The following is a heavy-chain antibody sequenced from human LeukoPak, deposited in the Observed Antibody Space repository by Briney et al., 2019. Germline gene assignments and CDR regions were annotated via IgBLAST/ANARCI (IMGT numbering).Heavy chain of an antibody. J-gene: IGHJ3*02. Sequence: SETLSLTCTVSGDSISGSDDFWSWIRQPPGRGLEWIGSIYYSGSTYYNPSLKSRVTISVDTSKNQFSLKLSSVTAADTAVYYCARDPALLWFGEHHAFDIWGQGTMVTVSS. V-gene: IGHV4-39*07. D-gene: IGHD3-10*01. CDR3: ARDPALLWFGEHHAFDI. CDR2: IYYSGST. CDR1: GDSISGSDDF.